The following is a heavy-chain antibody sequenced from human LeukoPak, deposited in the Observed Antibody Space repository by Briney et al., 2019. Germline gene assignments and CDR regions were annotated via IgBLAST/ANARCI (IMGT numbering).Heavy chain of an antibody. CDR2: ISGSGGST. CDR3: AKDDDSSGYYYWDAFDI. D-gene: IGHD3-22*01. CDR1: GFTFSSYA. V-gene: IGHV3-23*01. J-gene: IGHJ3*02. Sequence: GRSLRLSCAASGFTFSSYAMSWVRQAPGKGLEWVSAISGSGGSTYYADSVKGRFTISRDNSKNTLYLQMNSLRAEDTAVYYCAKDDDSSGYYYWDAFDIWGQGTMVTVSS.